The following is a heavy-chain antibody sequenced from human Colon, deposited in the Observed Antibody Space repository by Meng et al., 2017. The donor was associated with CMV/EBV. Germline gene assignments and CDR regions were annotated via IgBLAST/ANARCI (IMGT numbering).Heavy chain of an antibody. CDR2: IYAGDSDT. CDR3: AREEPRGGYFDY. CDR1: GYIFTTYW. J-gene: IGHJ4*02. Sequence: GESLKTSRKGSGYIFTTYWIGWVRQMPGKGLEWMGIIYAGDSDTRYSPSFEGQVTISVDKSISTAYLQWSSLKASDTAMYYCAREEPRGGYFDYWGQGTLVTVSS. V-gene: IGHV5-51*01. D-gene: IGHD1-14*01.